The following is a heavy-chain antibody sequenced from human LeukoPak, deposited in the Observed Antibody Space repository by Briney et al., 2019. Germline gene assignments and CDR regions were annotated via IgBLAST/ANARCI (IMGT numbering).Heavy chain of an antibody. CDR3: ARSYGYFEYYYYYMDV. CDR2: INPNSGGT. D-gene: IGHD2-15*01. J-gene: IGHJ6*03. CDR1: GYTFTGYY. Sequence: ASVNVSCKASGYTFTGYYMHWVRQAPGQGLEWMGWINPNSGGTNYAQKFQGRVTMTRDTSISTAYMELSRLRSDDTAVYYCARSYGYFEYYYYYMDVWGKGTTVTVSS. V-gene: IGHV1-2*02.